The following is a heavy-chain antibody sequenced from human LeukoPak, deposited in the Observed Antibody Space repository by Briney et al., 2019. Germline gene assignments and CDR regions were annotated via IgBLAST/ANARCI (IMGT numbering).Heavy chain of an antibody. D-gene: IGHD2-15*01. J-gene: IGHJ4*02. CDR1: GGSISSSSYY. CDR3: ARLPHIVVVPTGPDC. V-gene: IGHV4-39*01. CDR2: IYYSGST. Sequence: PSETLSLTCTVSGGSISSSSYYWGWIRQPPGKGLEWIGSIYYSGSTYYNPSLRSRVTISVDTSKNQFSLKLSSVTAADTAVYFCARLPHIVVVPTGPDCWGQGTLVTVSS.